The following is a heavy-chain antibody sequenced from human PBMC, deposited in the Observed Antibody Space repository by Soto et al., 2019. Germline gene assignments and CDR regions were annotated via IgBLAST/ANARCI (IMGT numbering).Heavy chain of an antibody. Sequence: QVQLVQSGAEVKRPGSSVKVSCKSTGGPLSSRGFSWVRQAPGQGLEWMGGIITMLGTADYAQSFQGRLTITEDELTTTAYMELTSLRSEDTAVYFCATEMKSRVMRTFDLWGQGTMVIVSS. J-gene: IGHJ3*01. CDR1: GGPLSSRG. V-gene: IGHV1-69*01. D-gene: IGHD2-8*01. CDR2: IITMLGTA. CDR3: ATEMKSRVMRTFDL.